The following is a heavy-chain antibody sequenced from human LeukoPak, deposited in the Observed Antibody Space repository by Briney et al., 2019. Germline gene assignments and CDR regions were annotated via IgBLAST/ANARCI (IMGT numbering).Heavy chain of an antibody. V-gene: IGHV5-51*01. CDR1: GYSFTSYW. CDR2: IYPGDSDT. CDR3: ASVPGIAAAGYDY. D-gene: IGHD6-13*01. J-gene: IGHJ4*02. Sequence: GESLKISCKGSGYSFTSYWIGWVRQMPGKGLEWTGIIYPGDSDTRYSPSFQGQVTISADKSISTAYLQWSSLKASDTAMYYCASVPGIAAAGYDYWGQGTLVTVSS.